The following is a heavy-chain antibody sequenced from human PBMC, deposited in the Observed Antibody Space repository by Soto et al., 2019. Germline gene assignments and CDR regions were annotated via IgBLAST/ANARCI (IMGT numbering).Heavy chain of an antibody. CDR2: IYYSGST. V-gene: IGHV4-31*03. CDR3: AREFGSEAGTNGMDV. J-gene: IGHJ6*02. CDR1: GGSIISGGYY. Sequence: QVQLQESGPGLVKPSQTLSLTCTVSGGSIISGGYYWSWIRQHPGKGLEWIGYIYYSGSTYYNPSLKGRVTLSVDTSKNQFSLKLSSVTAADTAVYYCAREFGSEAGTNGMDVWGQGTTVTVSS. D-gene: IGHD1-1*01.